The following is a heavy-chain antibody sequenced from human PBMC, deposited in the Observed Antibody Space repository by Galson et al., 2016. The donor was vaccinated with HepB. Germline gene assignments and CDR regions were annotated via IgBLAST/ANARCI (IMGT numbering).Heavy chain of an antibody. CDR3: ARIPLLGGFNYWYSNC. D-gene: IGHD2-8*02. CDR2: IFPDDSDT. V-gene: IGHV5-51*01. Sequence: QSGAEVKKPGESLKISCKGSGYSLSNYWIGWVRQMPGKGLEWMGIIFPDDSDTRYSPSFQGQVTFSADKSINTAYLQWSSLKASDTAMYYCARIPLLGGFNYWYSNCWGQGTLVTVSS. J-gene: IGHJ4*02. CDR1: GYSLSNYW.